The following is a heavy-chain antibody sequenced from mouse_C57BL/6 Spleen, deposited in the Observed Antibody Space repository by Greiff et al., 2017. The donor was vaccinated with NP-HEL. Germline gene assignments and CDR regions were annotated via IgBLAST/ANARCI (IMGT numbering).Heavy chain of an antibody. J-gene: IGHJ1*03. V-gene: IGHV1-82*01. D-gene: IGHD1-1*01. CDR1: GYAFSSSW. CDR3: ARSHDYYGSSYPYWYFDV. CDR2: IYPGDGDT. Sequence: VKPGASVKISCKASGYAFSSSWMNWVKQRPGKGLEWIGRIYPGDGDTNYNGKFKGKATLTADKSSSTAYMQLSSLTSEDSAVYFCARSHDYYGSSYPYWYFDVWGTGTTVTVSS.